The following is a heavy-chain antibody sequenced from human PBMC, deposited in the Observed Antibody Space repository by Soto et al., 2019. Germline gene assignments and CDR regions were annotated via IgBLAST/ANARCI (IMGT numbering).Heavy chain of an antibody. CDR1: GFTFSNAW. V-gene: IGHV3-15*07. J-gene: IGHJ3*02. CDR3: TTEPYDILTGYYLYDAFDI. CDR2: IKSKTDGGTT. Sequence: GGSLRLSCAASGFTFSNAWMNWVRQAPGKGLEWVGRIKSKTDGGTTDYAAPVKGRFTISRDDSKNTLYLQMNSLKTEDTAVYYCTTEPYDILTGYYLYDAFDIWGQGTMVTVSS. D-gene: IGHD3-9*01.